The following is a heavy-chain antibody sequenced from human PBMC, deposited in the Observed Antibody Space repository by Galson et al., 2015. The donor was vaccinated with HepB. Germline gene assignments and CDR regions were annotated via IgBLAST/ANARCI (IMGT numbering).Heavy chain of an antibody. CDR3: ARPTYGYYDSSGYSSDAFDI. CDR1: GYSFTSYW. D-gene: IGHD3-22*01. V-gene: IGHV5-10-1*01. Sequence: QSGAEVKKPGESLRISCKGSGYSFTSYWISWVRQMPGKGLEWMGRIDPSDSYTNYSPSFQGHVTISADKSISTAYLQWSSLKASDTAMYYCARPTYGYYDSSGYSSDAFDIWGQGTMVTVSS. J-gene: IGHJ3*02. CDR2: IDPSDSYT.